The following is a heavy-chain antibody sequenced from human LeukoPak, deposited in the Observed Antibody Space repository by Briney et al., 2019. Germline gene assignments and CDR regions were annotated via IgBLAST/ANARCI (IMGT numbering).Heavy chain of an antibody. CDR1: GGSISSYY. V-gene: IGHV4-34*01. J-gene: IGHJ4*02. CDR3: ARVGVDDSGNIIKYFFDY. D-gene: IGHD4-23*01. Sequence: PSETLSLTCTVSGGSISSYYWSWIRQPPGKGLEWIGEINHSGSTNYNPSLKSRVTISVDTSKNQFSLKLSSVTAADTAVYYCARVGVDDSGNIIKYFFDYWGQGTLVTVSS. CDR2: INHSGST.